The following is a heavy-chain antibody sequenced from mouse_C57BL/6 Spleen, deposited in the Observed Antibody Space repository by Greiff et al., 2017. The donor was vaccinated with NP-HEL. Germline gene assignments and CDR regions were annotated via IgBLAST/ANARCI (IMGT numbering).Heavy chain of an antibody. D-gene: IGHD1-1*01. Sequence: EVKLVESGGGLVKPGGSLKLSCAASGFTFSDYGMHWVRQAPEKGLEWVAYISSGCSTIYYADTVKGRFTISRDNAKNTLFLQMTSLRSEDTAMYYCADYGSSYGYAMDYWGQGTSVTVSS. CDR3: ADYGSSYGYAMDY. V-gene: IGHV5-17*01. CDR1: GFTFSDYG. CDR2: ISSGCSTI. J-gene: IGHJ4*01.